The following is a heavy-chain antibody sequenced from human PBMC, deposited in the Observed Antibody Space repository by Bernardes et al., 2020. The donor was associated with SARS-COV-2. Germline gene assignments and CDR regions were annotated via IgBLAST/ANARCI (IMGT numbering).Heavy chain of an antibody. J-gene: IGHJ5*02. CDR1: GFAFSTYS. Sequence: GSLRLACAASGFAFSTYSMSWVRQAPGKGLEWVASIKEDGSDKWYVDSVRGRFTISRDNAKNSIYLQMNNLRVEDTAIYYCARDMVGPYDQWGQGTLVTVSA. CDR2: IKEDGSDK. D-gene: IGHD3-10*01. CDR3: ARDMVGPYDQ. V-gene: IGHV3-7*01.